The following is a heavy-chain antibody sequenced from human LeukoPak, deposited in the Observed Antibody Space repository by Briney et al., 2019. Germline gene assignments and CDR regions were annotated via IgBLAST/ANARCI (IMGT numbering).Heavy chain of an antibody. CDR1: GSTFSSYS. Sequence: PGGSLRLSCAASGSTFSSYSMNWVRQAPGKGLEWVSSISSSSSYIYYADSVQGRFTISRDNAKNSLYLQMNSLRAEDTAVYYCAKMTTGAFDIWGQGTMVTVSS. CDR2: ISSSSSYI. CDR3: AKMTTGAFDI. V-gene: IGHV3-21*01. J-gene: IGHJ3*02. D-gene: IGHD4-17*01.